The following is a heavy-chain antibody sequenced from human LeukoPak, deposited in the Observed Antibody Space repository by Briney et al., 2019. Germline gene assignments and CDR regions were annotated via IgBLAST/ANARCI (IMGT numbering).Heavy chain of an antibody. CDR1: GGSISSGDYY. D-gene: IGHD2-2*01. J-gene: IGHJ4*02. CDR3: ASLVPAAIRGGGYFDY. CDR2: IYYSRST. Sequence: SETLSLTCTVSGGSISSGDYYWSWIRQPPGKGLEWIGYIYYSRSTYYNPSLKSRVTISVDTSKNQFSLRLSSVTAADTAVYYCASLVPAAIRGGGYFDYWGQGTLVTVSS. V-gene: IGHV4-30-4*01.